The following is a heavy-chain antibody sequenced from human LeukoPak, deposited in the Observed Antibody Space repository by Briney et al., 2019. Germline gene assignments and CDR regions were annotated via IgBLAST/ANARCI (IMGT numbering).Heavy chain of an antibody. V-gene: IGHV4-61*01. CDR1: GGSVSSGSYY. Sequence: SETLSLTCTVSGGSVSSGSYYWSWIRQPPGKGLEWIGEIYHSGSTNYNPSLKSRVTISVDKSNNQFSLRLSSVTAADTAVYYCARDGRAGATRGAFDIWGQGTMVTVSS. CDR3: ARDGRAGATRGAFDI. CDR2: IYHSGST. D-gene: IGHD1-26*01. J-gene: IGHJ3*02.